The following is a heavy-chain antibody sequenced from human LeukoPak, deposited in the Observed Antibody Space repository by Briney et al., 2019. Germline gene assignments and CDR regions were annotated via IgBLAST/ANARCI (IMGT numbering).Heavy chain of an antibody. D-gene: IGHD3-22*01. CDR1: GGSISSHY. CDR2: IYYSGST. CDR3: ARLYYYDSSGYWFYYFDH. Sequence: SETLSRTCTVSGGSISSHYWSWIRQPPGKGLEWIGYIYYSGSTNYNPSLKSRVTISLDTSKSQFSLRLSSVTAADTAVYYCARLYYYDSSGYWFYYFDHWGQGTLVTVSS. J-gene: IGHJ4*02. V-gene: IGHV4-59*11.